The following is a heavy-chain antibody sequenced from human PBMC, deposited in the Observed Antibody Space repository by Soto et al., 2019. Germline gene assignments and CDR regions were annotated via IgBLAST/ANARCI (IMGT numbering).Heavy chain of an antibody. CDR3: AADHYYDSSGYYHGDY. CDR1: GFTFSSYA. J-gene: IGHJ4*02. V-gene: IGHV3-23*01. D-gene: IGHD3-22*01. CDR2: ISGSGGST. Sequence: LRLSCAASGFTFSSYAMSWVRQAPGKGLEWVSAISGSGGSTHYADSVKGRFTISRDNSKNTLYLQMNSLRAEDTAVYYCAADHYYDSSGYYHGDYWGQGTLVTVSS.